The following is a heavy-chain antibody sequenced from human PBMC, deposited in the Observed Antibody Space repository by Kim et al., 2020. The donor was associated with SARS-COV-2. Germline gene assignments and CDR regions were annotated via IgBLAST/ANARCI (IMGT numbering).Heavy chain of an antibody. Sequence: GGSLRLSCAASGFTFSSYSMNWVRQAPGKGLEWVSSINSSSSYIYYADSVKGRFTISRDNAKNSLYLQMNSLRAEDTAVYYCAGGYDILTGSNGVYYYYYGMDDWGQGTTVTVSS. CDR2: INSSSSYI. D-gene: IGHD3-9*01. J-gene: IGHJ6*02. CDR1: GFTFSSYS. V-gene: IGHV3-21*01. CDR3: AGGYDILTGSNGVYYYYYGMDD.